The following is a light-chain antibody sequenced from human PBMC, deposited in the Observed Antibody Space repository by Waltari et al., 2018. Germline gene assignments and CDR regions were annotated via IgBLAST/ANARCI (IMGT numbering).Light chain of an antibody. J-gene: IGLJ3*02. CDR1: MNL. Sequence: QSALTPPASVAGSPGQSITPSCPGTMNLVSWYQQFPGKVPKLVIYATTERPSGVSNRFSGSKSGDTASLTISGLQPGDEADYYCCSYEPFNRVFGGGTKLTVL. CDR3: CSYEPFNRV. CDR2: ATT. V-gene: IGLV2-23*01.